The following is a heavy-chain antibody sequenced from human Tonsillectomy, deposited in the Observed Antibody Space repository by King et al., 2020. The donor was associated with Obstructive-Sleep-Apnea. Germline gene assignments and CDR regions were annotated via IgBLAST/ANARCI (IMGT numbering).Heavy chain of an antibody. D-gene: IGHD2-15*01. J-gene: IGHJ4*02. V-gene: IGHV1-2*02. Sequence: VQLVESGAEVKKPGASVKVSCKASGYTFTGYYMHWVRQAPGQGLEWMGWINPNSGGTNCAQKFQGRVTMTRDTSISTAYMELTRLRSDDTAVYYCARDRGVADDDFDYWGQGTLVTVSS. CDR2: INPNSGGT. CDR3: ARDRGVADDDFDY. CDR1: GYTFTGYY.